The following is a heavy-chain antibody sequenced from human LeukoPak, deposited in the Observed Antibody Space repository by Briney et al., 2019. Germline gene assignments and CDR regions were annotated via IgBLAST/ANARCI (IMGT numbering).Heavy chain of an antibody. J-gene: IGHJ4*02. D-gene: IGHD2-15*01. CDR3: AKGRAVEVVAAFNY. CDR2: ISGSGAST. CDR1: GFTFSSYA. Sequence: GGSLRLSCAASGFTFSSYAMSWVRQAPGKGLEWVSAISGSGASTYYADSVKGRFTISRDNSKNTLYLQMNSLRAEDTAVYYCAKGRAVEVVAAFNYWGQGIVVTVSS. V-gene: IGHV3-23*01.